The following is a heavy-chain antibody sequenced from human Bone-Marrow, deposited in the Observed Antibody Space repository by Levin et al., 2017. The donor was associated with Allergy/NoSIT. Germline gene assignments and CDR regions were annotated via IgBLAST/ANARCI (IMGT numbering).Heavy chain of an antibody. CDR3: ARNVPLTANGY. J-gene: IGHJ4*02. CDR1: GFTVYNNY. D-gene: IGHD2-8*01. V-gene: IGHV3-66*01. CDR2: IYSCGTT. Sequence: GESLKISCAVSGFTVYNNYMSWVRQAPGKGLEWVSLIYSCGTTQYADSVKGRFTISRDSSKNTLYLQMNSLTPEDTAMYYCARNVPLTANGYWGQGTLVTVSS.